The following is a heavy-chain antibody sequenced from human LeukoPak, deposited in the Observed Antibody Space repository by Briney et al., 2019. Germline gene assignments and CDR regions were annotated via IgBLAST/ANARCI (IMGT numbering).Heavy chain of an antibody. Sequence: ASVKVSCKASRDTFTGYYMHWVRQAPGQGLEWMGWINPNSNATNSAQNFQGRVTVTRDTSTATAYMELRWLTSGDTAVYYCARDLFTRKTLGNWDSRAFHIWGQGTMVTVSS. D-gene: IGHD1-14*01. J-gene: IGHJ3*02. CDR3: ARDLFTRKTLGNWDSRAFHI. CDR2: INPNSNAT. CDR1: RDTFTGYY. V-gene: IGHV1-2*02.